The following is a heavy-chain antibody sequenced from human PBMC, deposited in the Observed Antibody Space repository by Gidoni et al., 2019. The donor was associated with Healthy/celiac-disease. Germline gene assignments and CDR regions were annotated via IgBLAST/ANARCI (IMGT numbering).Heavy chain of an antibody. CDR2: INAGNGNT. V-gene: IGHV1-3*01. CDR3: ASGWYWGNY. D-gene: IGHD6-19*01. Sequence: QVQLVQSGAEVTKPGASVKVSCKASGYTFTSYAMHWVRQAPGQRLEWTGWINAGNGNTKCSQKFQGRFTITRDTSASTAYRELSSLRSEDTAVYYCASGWYWGNYWGQGTLVTVSS. CDR1: GYTFTSYA. J-gene: IGHJ4*02.